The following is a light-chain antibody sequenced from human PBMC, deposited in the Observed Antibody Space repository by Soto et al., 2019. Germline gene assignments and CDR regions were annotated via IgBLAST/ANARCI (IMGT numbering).Light chain of an antibody. Sequence: EIVMKQSPATLSGSPGERATLSCRASQSVGSNLAWYEQKPGQGPSLLIYGASTRATGIPARFSGSGSGREFTLTISGLQSEDFAVYYCQQYNEWPWTFGQGTKVDIK. CDR1: QSVGSN. CDR3: QQYNEWPWT. CDR2: GAS. J-gene: IGKJ1*01. V-gene: IGKV3D-15*01.